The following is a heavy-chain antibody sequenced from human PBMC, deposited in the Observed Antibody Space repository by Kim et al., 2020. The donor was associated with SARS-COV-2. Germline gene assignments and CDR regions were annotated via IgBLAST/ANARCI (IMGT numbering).Heavy chain of an antibody. CDR1: GFTVSSNY. CDR3: ARVGTIRFSENWFDP. Sequence: GGSLRLSCAASGFTVSSNYMSWVRQAPGKGLEWVSVIYSGGSTYYADSVKGRFTISRHNSKNTLYLQMNSLRGEDTAVYYCARVGTIRFSENWFDPWGQGTLVTVSS. V-gene: IGHV3-53*04. D-gene: IGHD3-3*01. J-gene: IGHJ5*02. CDR2: IYSGGST.